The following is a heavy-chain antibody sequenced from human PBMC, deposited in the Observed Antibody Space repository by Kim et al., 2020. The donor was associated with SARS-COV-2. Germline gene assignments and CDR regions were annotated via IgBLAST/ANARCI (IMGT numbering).Heavy chain of an antibody. V-gene: IGHV3-30-3*01. CDR3: ARSIAGSYYYGMDV. CDR2: ISYDGSNK. D-gene: IGHD6-6*01. Sequence: GGSLRLSCAASGFTFSSYVMHWVRQAPGKGLEWVAVISYDGSNKYYADSVKGRFTISRDNSKNTLYLQMNSLRAEDTAVYYCARSIAGSYYYGMDVWGQG. J-gene: IGHJ6*02. CDR1: GFTFSSYV.